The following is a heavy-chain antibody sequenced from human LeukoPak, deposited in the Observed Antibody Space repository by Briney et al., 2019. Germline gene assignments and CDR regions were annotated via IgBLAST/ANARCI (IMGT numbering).Heavy chain of an antibody. V-gene: IGHV3-66*01. CDR1: GFTVSSYY. J-gene: IGHJ3*02. D-gene: IGHD2-2*02. Sequence: GGSLRLSCAASGFTVSSYYMSWIRQAPGKGLEWISDIYSGGSTYYTDSVKGRFTISRDNSKNTLYLQMNSLRAEDTAVYYCAGSGAKGYTTAFDIWGQGTMVTVSS. CDR2: IYSGGST. CDR3: AGSGAKGYTTAFDI.